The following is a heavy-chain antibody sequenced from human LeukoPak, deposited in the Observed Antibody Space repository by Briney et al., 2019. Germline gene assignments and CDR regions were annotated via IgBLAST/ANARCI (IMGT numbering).Heavy chain of an antibody. CDR2: IRSKANSYAT. D-gene: IGHD4-17*01. V-gene: IGHV3-73*01. CDR3: ARATNGDYEDYFDY. J-gene: IGHJ4*02. Sequence: GGSLRLSCAASGFTFSGSAMHWVRQASGKGLEWVGRIRSKANSYATAYAASVKGRFTISRDDSKNTAYLQMNSLKTEDTALYYCARATNGDYEDYFDYWGQGTLVTVSS. CDR1: GFTFSGSA.